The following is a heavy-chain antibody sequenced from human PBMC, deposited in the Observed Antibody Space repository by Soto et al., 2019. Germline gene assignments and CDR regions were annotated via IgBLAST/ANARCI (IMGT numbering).Heavy chain of an antibody. CDR1: GDSVSSNTAA. V-gene: IGHV6-1*01. CDR2: TYFRSKWYS. J-gene: IGHJ5*02. D-gene: IGHD2-21*01. Sequence: SQTLSLTCAISGDSVSSNTAAWNWIRQSPSRGLEWLGRTYFRSKWYSDYAVSVKSRMTINPDTSRNQFSLHLDSVTPEDTAVYYCTRGRVHIGAPPENWLDPWGQGTLVTVSS. CDR3: TRGRVHIGAPPENWLDP.